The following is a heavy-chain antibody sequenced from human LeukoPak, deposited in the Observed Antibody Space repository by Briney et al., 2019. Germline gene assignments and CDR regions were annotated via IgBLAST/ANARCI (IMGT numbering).Heavy chain of an antibody. V-gene: IGHV1-8*01. J-gene: IGHJ4*02. CDR3: ARALAVTGRGPRDFDF. CDR2: MNPNSGNT. Sequence: ASVKVSCKASGYTFTSYDINWVRQATGQGLEWMGWMNPNSGNTGYAQKFQGRVTMTRNTSIGTAYMELRSLRSDDTAVYYCARALAVTGRGPRDFDFWGQGTLVTVSS. CDR1: GYTFTSYD. D-gene: IGHD6-19*01.